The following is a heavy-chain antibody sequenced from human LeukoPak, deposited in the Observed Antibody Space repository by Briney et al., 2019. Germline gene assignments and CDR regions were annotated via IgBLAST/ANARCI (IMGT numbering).Heavy chain of an antibody. CDR3: ARQKTKWELQYNWFDP. CDR1: GGSFSGYY. CDR2: INHSGST. J-gene: IGHJ5*02. Sequence: PSETLSLTCAVYGGSFSGYYWSWIRQPPGKGLEWIGEINHSGSTNYNPSLKSRVTISVDTSKNQFSLKLSSVTAANTAVYYCARQKTKWELQYNWFDPWGQGTLVTVSS. V-gene: IGHV4-34*01. D-gene: IGHD1-26*01.